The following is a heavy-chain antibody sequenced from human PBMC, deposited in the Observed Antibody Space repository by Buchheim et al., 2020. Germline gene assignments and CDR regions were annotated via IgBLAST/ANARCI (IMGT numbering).Heavy chain of an antibody. Sequence: EVQLVESGGDLVQPGGSLRLSCAASGFTVSSNYMSWVRQAPGKGLEWVSLIYSGGNTYYTDSVKGRFSISKDNSKSTLYLQMNSLRPEDTAVYYCASETRLGYDNSGYYNYWGQGTL. V-gene: IGHV3-66*02. J-gene: IGHJ4*02. CDR2: IYSGGNT. CDR3: ASETRLGYDNSGYYNY. D-gene: IGHD3-22*01. CDR1: GFTVSSNY.